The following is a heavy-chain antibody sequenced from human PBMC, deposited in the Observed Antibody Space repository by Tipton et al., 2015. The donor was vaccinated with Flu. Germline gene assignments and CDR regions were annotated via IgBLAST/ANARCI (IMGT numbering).Heavy chain of an antibody. CDR1: GVSISSSISY. CDR2: IYYDNT. J-gene: IGHJ5*02. CDR3: ARDTSVGAFYDH. V-gene: IGHV4-39*07. Sequence: TLSLTCTVSGVSISSSISYWSWVRQSPGKWLEWSGSIYYDNTYYNPSLKSRVTMSADTSKNQFSLRRSAVTAADTAVYYCARDTSVGAFYDHWGQGALAFVSS. D-gene: IGHD1-26*01.